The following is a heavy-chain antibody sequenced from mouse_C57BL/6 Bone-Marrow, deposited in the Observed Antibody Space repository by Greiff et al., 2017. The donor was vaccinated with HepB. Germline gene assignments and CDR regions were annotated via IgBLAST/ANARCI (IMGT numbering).Heavy chain of an antibody. CDR3: AGANYDGYPAWFAY. Sequence: QVQLKESGPGLVKPSQSLFLTCSITGFPITSGYYWIWIRQSPGKPLEWMGYITHSGETFYNPSLQSPISITRETSKNQFFLQLNSVTTEDTAMYYCAGANYDGYPAWFAYWGQGTLVTVSA. CDR2: ITHSGET. D-gene: IGHD2-3*01. J-gene: IGHJ3*01. V-gene: IGHV12-3*01. CDR1: GFPITSGYY.